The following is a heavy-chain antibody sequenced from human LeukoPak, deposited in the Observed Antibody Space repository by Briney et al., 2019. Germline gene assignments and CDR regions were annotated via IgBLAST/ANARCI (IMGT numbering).Heavy chain of an antibody. J-gene: IGHJ4*02. CDR3: ARAIWFGELVDY. CDR1: GFTFGGFW. D-gene: IGHD3-10*01. V-gene: IGHV3-7*05. CDR2: IKQDGSEK. Sequence: GGSLRLSCAASGFTFGGFWMTWVRQAPGKGLEWVANIKQDGSEKYHVDSVKGRFTISRDNAKDSLYLQMNSLRAEDSAVYYCARAIWFGELVDYWGQGTLVTVSS.